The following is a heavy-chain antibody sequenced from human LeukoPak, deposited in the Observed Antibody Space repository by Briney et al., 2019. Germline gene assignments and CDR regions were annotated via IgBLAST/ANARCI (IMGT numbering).Heavy chain of an antibody. CDR3: AADSSGWQLPDY. J-gene: IGHJ4*02. Sequence: GASVKVSCKASGFTFTSSAVQWVRQARGQRLEWIGWIVVGSGNTNYAQKFQERVTITRDMSTSTAYMELSSLRSEGTAVYYCAADSSGWQLPDYWGQGTLVTVSS. V-gene: IGHV1-58*01. CDR2: IVVGSGNT. D-gene: IGHD6-19*01. CDR1: GFTFTSSA.